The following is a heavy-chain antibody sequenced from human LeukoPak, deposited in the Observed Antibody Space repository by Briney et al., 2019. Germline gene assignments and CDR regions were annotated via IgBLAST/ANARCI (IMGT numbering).Heavy chain of an antibody. J-gene: IGHJ5*02. CDR2: ISSSGSII. CDR1: GFTFSDYY. Sequence: PGGSLRLSCAASGFTFSDYYMSWIRQAPAKGLEWVSYISSSGSIIYYADSVKGRFTISRDNAKNSLYLQMNSLRAEDTAVYYCARVNQDIVVVPAAMCWFDPWGQGTRVTVSS. CDR3: ARVNQDIVVVPAAMCWFDP. V-gene: IGHV3-11*01. D-gene: IGHD2-2*01.